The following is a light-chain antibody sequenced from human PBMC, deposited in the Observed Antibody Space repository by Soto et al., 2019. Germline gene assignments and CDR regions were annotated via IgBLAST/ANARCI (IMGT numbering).Light chain of an antibody. CDR3: GAWDGSLSVVL. J-gene: IGLJ2*01. Sequence: QSVLTQPPSVSAAPGQKVTISCSGSSANIGSNYASWYQHIPGTAPKLVIYDSDKRPSEIPDRFSGSKSGTSATLDITGLQTGDEADYYCGAWDGSLSVVLFGGGTKLTVL. CDR2: DSD. V-gene: IGLV1-51*01. CDR1: SANIGSNY.